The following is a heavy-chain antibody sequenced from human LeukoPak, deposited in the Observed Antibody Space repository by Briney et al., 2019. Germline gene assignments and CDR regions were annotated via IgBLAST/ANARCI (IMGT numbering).Heavy chain of an antibody. D-gene: IGHD3-16*01. J-gene: IGHJ4*02. CDR3: AREGGGLDY. Sequence: ASVKASCKASGYTFTSYDINWVRQAPGQGLEWMGWINPNSGGTNYAQKFQGRVTMTRDTSISTAYMELSRLRSDDTAVYYCAREGGGLDYWGQGTLVTVSS. V-gene: IGHV1-2*02. CDR1: GYTFTSYD. CDR2: INPNSGGT.